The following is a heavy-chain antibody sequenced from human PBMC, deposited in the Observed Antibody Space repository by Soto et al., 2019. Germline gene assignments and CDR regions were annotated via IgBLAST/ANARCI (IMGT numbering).Heavy chain of an antibody. CDR3: ARPDFGDYWYFDL. J-gene: IGHJ2*01. Sequence: QDQLVQSGAEVKKPGSSVKVSCKASGGTFSSHTFSWVRQAPGQGLEWMGRIIPALGTATYAQKFQGRVTITADVSATTVYMELNSLRSEDPAVYYCARPDFGDYWYFDLWGRGTLVTVSS. V-gene: IGHV1-69*08. CDR1: GGTFSSHT. CDR2: IIPALGTA. D-gene: IGHD4-17*01.